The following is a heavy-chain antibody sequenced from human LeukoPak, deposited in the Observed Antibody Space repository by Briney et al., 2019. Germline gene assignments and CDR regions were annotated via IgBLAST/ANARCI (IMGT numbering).Heavy chain of an antibody. CDR3: AREVDDAFDM. CDR1: GFTFSSYA. CDR2: ISSNGGIT. Sequence: GGSLRLSCAASGFTFSSYAMHWVRQAPGKGLEYVSVISSNGGITYYANSVKGRVTMSRDNSKNTLYLQMGSLRAEDMAVYYCAREVDDAFDMWGQGTMITVSS. J-gene: IGHJ3*02. V-gene: IGHV3-64*01.